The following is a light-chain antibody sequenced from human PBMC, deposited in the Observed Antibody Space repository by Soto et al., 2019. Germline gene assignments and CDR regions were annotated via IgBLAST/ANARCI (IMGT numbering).Light chain of an antibody. CDR2: AAS. CDR1: QTVSTY. Sequence: DILMTQSPSSLSASIGDRVTISCRTSQTVSTYLNWYQHKPGRGPTLLIYAASSLQSGVPSRFSGSGSGTEFTLTISSLQPDDFATYYCQHYNSYSEAFGQGTKVDIK. J-gene: IGKJ1*01. V-gene: IGKV1-39*01. CDR3: QHYNSYSEA.